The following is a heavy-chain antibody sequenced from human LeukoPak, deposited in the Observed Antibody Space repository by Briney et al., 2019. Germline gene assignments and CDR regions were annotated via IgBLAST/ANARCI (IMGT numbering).Heavy chain of an antibody. J-gene: IGHJ4*02. D-gene: IGHD1-26*01. CDR2: IIPIFGTA. V-gene: IGHV1-69*05. Sequence: ASVKVSCKASGGTFSSYAISWVRQALGQGLEWMGGIIPIFGTANYAQKFQGRVTITTDESTSTAYMELSSLRSEDTAVYYCAREGSGSYRVNDYWGQRTLVTVSS. CDR1: GGTFSSYA. CDR3: AREGSGSYRVNDY.